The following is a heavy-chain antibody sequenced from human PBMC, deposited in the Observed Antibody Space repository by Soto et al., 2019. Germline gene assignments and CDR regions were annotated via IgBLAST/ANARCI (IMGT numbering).Heavy chain of an antibody. CDR3: ARQLIVGATPGAFDI. CDR1: GGTFSSYA. CDR2: IIPICGTA. D-gene: IGHD1-26*01. V-gene: IGHV1-69*01. Sequence: QVQLVQSGAEVKKPGASVKVSCKASGGTFSSYAISWVRQAPGQGLEWMGWIIPICGTANYAQKFQGRVTITADESTSTAYMELSSLRSEDTAVDYCARQLIVGATPGAFDIWGQGKMVTVSS. J-gene: IGHJ3*02.